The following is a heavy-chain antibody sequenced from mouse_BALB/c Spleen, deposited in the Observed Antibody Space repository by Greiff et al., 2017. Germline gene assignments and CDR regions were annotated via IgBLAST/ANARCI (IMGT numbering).Heavy chain of an antibody. V-gene: IGHV1-9*01. CDR1: GYTFSSYW. CDR2: ILPGSGST. CDR3: ARMTARAPFDY. Sequence: QVQLQQSGAELMKPGASVKISCKATGYTFSSYWIEWVKQRPGHGLEWIGEILPGSGSTNYNEKFKGKATFTVDTSSNTAYMQLSSLTSEDSAVYYCARMTARAPFDYWGQGTTLTVSS. J-gene: IGHJ2*01. D-gene: IGHD3-2*01.